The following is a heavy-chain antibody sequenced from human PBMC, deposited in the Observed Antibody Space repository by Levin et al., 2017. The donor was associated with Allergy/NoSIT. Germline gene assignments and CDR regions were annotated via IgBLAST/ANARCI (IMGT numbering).Heavy chain of an antibody. D-gene: IGHD3-22*01. CDR2: IIPIFGTA. Sequence: GASVKVSCKASGGTFSSYAISWVRQAPGQGLEWMGGIIPIFGTANYAQKFQGRVTITADESTSTAYMELSSLRSEDTAVYYCARASLPPYYYDRSGYYFDYWGQGTLVTVSS. CDR1: GGTFSSYA. J-gene: IGHJ4*02. V-gene: IGHV1-69*13. CDR3: ARASLPPYYYDRSGYYFDY.